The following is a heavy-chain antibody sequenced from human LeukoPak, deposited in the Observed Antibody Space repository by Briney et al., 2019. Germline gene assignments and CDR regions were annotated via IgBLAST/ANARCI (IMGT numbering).Heavy chain of an antibody. J-gene: IGHJ4*02. Sequence: PGGSLRLSCAASGFTFSSYSMNWVRQAPGKGLEWVSYISSSSSTIYYADSVKGRFIISRDNSKNTLYLQMNSLRAEDTAVYHCARVLDSYGLRAADYWGQGTLVTVSS. V-gene: IGHV3-48*01. CDR3: ARVLDSYGLRAADY. CDR2: ISSSSSTI. D-gene: IGHD5-18*01. CDR1: GFTFSSYS.